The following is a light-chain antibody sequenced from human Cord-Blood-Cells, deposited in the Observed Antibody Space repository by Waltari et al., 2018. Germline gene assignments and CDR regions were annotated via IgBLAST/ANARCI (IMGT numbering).Light chain of an antibody. J-gene: IGKJ2*01. V-gene: IGKV3-20*01. Sequence: EIVLTQSPGTLSLSPGERATLSCRASQSVSSSYLDWYQQKPGQAPRLLIYGASSRATGIPDRFRGSGSGTDFTLTISRLEPEDFAVYYCQQYGSSPYTFGQGTKLEIK. CDR2: GAS. CDR3: QQYGSSPYT. CDR1: QSVSSSY.